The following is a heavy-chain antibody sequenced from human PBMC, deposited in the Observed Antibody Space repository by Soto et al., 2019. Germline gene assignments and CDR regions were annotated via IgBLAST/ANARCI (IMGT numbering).Heavy chain of an antibody. CDR2: ISPYNDYT. CDR1: GYTFIRYG. V-gene: IGHV1-18*01. Sequence: QVQLAQSANEVKKPGASVRVSCKAAGYTFIRYGIAWVRQAPGQGLEWMGWISPYNDYTGYAQKFQGRVSTTADTSTRTVYMKLRGLKSDDTAVYYCARGGYYDNSWGKLSHYGLDVWGQGTSVSVSS. CDR3: ARGGYYDNSWGKLSHYGLDV. J-gene: IGHJ6*02. D-gene: IGHD3-16*01.